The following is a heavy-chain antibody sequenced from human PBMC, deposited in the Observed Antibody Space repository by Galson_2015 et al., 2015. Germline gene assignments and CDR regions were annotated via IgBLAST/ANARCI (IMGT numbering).Heavy chain of an antibody. CDR3: ANVLVVYAMPFDY. CDR2: INGSGGST. Sequence: SLRLSCAASGFTFSSYAMSWVRQAPGKGLEWVSAINGSGGSTYYADSVKGRFTISRDNSKNTLYLQMNSLRAEDTAVYYCANVLVVYAMPFDYWGQGTLVTVSS. V-gene: IGHV3-23*01. J-gene: IGHJ4*02. CDR1: GFTFSSYA. D-gene: IGHD2-8*02.